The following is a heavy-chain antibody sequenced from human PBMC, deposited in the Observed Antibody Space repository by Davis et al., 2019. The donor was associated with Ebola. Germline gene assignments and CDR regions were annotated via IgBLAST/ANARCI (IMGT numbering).Heavy chain of an antibody. V-gene: IGHV1-2*02. J-gene: IGHJ6*02. D-gene: IGHD6-13*01. CDR3: AREGIAAAGSYYYYGMDV. CDR2: INPNSGGT. CDR1: GYTFTGYY. Sequence: ASVKVSCKASGYTFTGYYMHWVRQAPGQGLEWMGWINPNSGGTNYAQKFQGRVTMTRDTSISTAYMELSRPRSDDTAVYYCAREGIAAAGSYYYYGMDVLCQGTTVTVSS.